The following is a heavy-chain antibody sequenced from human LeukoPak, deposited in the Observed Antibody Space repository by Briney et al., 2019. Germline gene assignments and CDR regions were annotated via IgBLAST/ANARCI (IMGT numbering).Heavy chain of an antibody. Sequence: SGGSLTLFCAPSGFTYSSYPVSGLPEAPGKGREGVTAISGSGGSTYYADSVKVRFTIYRDNSKNTLYLQMNSLRAEDTAVYYCAKDRLAAAGRRPEYFQHWGQGTLVTVSS. J-gene: IGHJ1*01. V-gene: IGHV3-23*01. D-gene: IGHD6-13*01. CDR2: ISGSGGST. CDR1: GFTYSSYP. CDR3: AKDRLAAAGRRPEYFQH.